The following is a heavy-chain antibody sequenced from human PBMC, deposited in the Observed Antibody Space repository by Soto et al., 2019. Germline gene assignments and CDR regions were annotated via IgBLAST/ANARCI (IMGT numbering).Heavy chain of an antibody. J-gene: IGHJ4*02. V-gene: IGHV3-21*01. Sequence: EVQLVESGGGLVKPGGSLRLSCAGSGFTFSSYTMNWVRQAPGKGLEWVASISGTSTYIHYADSVKGRCTISRDNAKKSLYLQMNSMRAEDTAVYYCARVIIVRRGYFDFWGQGTLVTVSS. CDR1: GFTFSSYT. CDR3: ARVIIVRRGYFDF. D-gene: IGHD2-2*01. CDR2: ISGTSTYI.